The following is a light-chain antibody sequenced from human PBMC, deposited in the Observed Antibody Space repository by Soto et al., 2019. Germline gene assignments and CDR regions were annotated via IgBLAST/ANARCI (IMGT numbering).Light chain of an antibody. CDR2: EAP. J-gene: IGKJ1*01. CDR3: QQSNNYPWT. Sequence: DIQMTQSPSTLSASVGDRVTITCRASQSISSWLAWYQQKPGKAPKLQIYEAPNLESVVPSRFSGSGYGTEFTLTISSLQPDDFATYYCQQSNNYPWTFGQGTKVDIK. V-gene: IGKV1-5*03. CDR1: QSISSW.